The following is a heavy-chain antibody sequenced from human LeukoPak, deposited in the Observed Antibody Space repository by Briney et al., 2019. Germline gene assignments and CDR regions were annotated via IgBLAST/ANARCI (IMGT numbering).Heavy chain of an antibody. Sequence: PGRSLRLSCAASGFTFSSYGMHWVRQAPGKGLEWVAVISYDGSNKYYADSVKGRFTISRDNSKNTLYLQMNSLRAEDTAVYYCAKADSGCFDYWGQGTLVTVSS. J-gene: IGHJ4*02. D-gene: IGHD5-12*01. CDR3: AKADSGCFDY. V-gene: IGHV3-30*18. CDR2: ISYDGSNK. CDR1: GFTFSSYG.